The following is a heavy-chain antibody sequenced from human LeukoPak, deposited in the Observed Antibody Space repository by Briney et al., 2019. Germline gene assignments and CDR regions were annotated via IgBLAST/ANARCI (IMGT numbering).Heavy chain of an antibody. V-gene: IGHV3-21*01. CDR3: AREVYGVYYFDY. Sequence: PGGSLRLPCAASGFTFSTYTMNWVRQAPGKGLEWVSSISSGSSFISYADSVKGRFTISRDNAKNSLYLQMNSLRAEDTAVYYCAREVYGVYYFDYWGQGTLVTVSS. D-gene: IGHD4-17*01. J-gene: IGHJ4*02. CDR1: GFTFSTYT. CDR2: ISSGSSFI.